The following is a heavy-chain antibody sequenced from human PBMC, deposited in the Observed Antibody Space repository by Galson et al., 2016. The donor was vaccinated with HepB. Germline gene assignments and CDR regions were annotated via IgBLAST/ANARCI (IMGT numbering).Heavy chain of an antibody. Sequence: ETLSLTCAVYGESFSNYYWSWIRQPPGKGLEWIGEINHSGTTNYNPSLKSRVSISVDTSKSQSSLKVSSMTAADTAVYYCATAGYCRGGDCYSAYYHGVDVWGQGTTVTVSS. CDR2: INHSGTT. D-gene: IGHD2-15*01. CDR3: ATAGYCRGGDCYSAYYHGVDV. J-gene: IGHJ6*02. CDR1: GESFSNYY. V-gene: IGHV4-34*01.